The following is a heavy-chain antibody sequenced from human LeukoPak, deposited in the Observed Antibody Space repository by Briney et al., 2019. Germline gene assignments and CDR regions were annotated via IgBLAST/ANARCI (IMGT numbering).Heavy chain of an antibody. CDR2: INHSGST. D-gene: IGHD3-10*01. Sequence: SETLSLTCAVYGGSFSGYYWSWIRQPPGKGLEWIGEINHSGSTNYNPSLKSRVTISVDTSKNQFSLKLSSVTAADTAVYYCARDGTYYYGSGSYLDYWGQGTLVTVSS. CDR3: ARDGTYYYGSGSYLDY. CDR1: GGSFSGYY. V-gene: IGHV4-34*01. J-gene: IGHJ4*02.